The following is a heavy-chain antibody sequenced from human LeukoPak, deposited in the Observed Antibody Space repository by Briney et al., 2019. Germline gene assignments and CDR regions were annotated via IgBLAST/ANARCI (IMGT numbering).Heavy chain of an antibody. Sequence: SETLSLTCIVSGDSISSHYWSWIRQPPGKGLEYIGYIYYSGGTDYNPSLKSRVTISLDTSKNQFSLSLTSVTAADTAVYYCARRSGVLDSRDYRYHFDFWGQGTLVTVSS. CDR2: IYYSGGT. D-gene: IGHD3-22*01. CDR1: GDSISSHY. V-gene: IGHV4-59*11. J-gene: IGHJ4*02. CDR3: ARRSGVLDSRDYRYHFDF.